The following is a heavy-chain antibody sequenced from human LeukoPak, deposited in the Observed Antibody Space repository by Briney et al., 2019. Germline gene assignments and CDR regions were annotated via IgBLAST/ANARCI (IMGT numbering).Heavy chain of an antibody. CDR2: MNPNSGNT. D-gene: IGHD3-22*01. CDR3: AKDLDSTGLYNDFNH. Sequence: ASVKVSCKASGYTFTSYDINWVRQATGQGLEWMGWMNPNSGNTGYAQKFQGRVTMTRNTSISTAYMELSSLRAEDTALYYCAKDLDSTGLYNDFNHWGQGTLVTVSS. J-gene: IGHJ1*01. V-gene: IGHV1-8*01. CDR1: GYTFTSYD.